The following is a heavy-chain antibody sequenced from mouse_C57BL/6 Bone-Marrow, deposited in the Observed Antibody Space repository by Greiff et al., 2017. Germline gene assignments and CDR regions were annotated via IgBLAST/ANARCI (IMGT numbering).Heavy chain of an antibody. V-gene: IGHV1-81*01. J-gene: IGHJ4*01. Sequence: VQLQQSGAELARPGASVKLSCKASGYTFTSYGISWVKQRTGQGLEWIGEIYPRSGNTYYNEKFKGKATLTAEKSSSTAYMELLILTSEDSAVYFCANDGYYRYAMDYWGQGTSVTVAS. CDR2: IYPRSGNT. D-gene: IGHD2-3*01. CDR1: GYTFTSYG. CDR3: ANDGYYRYAMDY.